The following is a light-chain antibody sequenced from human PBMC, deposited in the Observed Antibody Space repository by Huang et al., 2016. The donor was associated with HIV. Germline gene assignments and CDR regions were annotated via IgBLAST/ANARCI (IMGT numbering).Light chain of an antibody. V-gene: IGKV1-39*01. J-gene: IGKJ2*01. Sequence: DIQMTQSPSSLSTFVGDRVTITCRASQNINTFLHWYQEKPGKAPRLLIYSASSLEDGVPSRFSGSASGTELTLTISNLQPDDFATYYCQQSYRTPYTFGQGTKLDI. CDR1: QNINTF. CDR2: SAS. CDR3: QQSYRTPYT.